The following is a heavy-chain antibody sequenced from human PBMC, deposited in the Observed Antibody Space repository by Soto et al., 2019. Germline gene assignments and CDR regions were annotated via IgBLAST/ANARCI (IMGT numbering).Heavy chain of an antibody. CDR2: INAANGDT. CDR1: GYDFIAYA. J-gene: IGHJ6*02. D-gene: IGHD3-3*01. V-gene: IGHV1-3*01. CDR3: TIFHSHGMDV. Sequence: QVELAQSGAEVKKPGASVKISCKTSGYDFIAYALHWVRQAPGQRPEWMGWINAANGDTKYSQKFQGRVTMTAATSGSTGYLEMRSLKSDDTAVYYCTIFHSHGMDVWGQGTNVTVSS.